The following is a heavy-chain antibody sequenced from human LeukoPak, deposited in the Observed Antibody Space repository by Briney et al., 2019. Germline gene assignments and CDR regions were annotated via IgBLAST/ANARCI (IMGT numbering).Heavy chain of an antibody. CDR2: IRSKAYGGTT. CDR3: TRDPLYYDFWSKNMDV. V-gene: IGHV3-49*03. D-gene: IGHD3-3*01. CDR1: GFTCGDYA. Sequence: PGGSLRLSCTASGFTCGDYAMSWFRQAPGKGLEWVGFIRSKAYGGTTEYAASVKGRFTISRDDSKSIACLQMNSLKTEDTAVYYCTRDPLYYDFWSKNMDVWGKGTTVTVSS. J-gene: IGHJ6*03.